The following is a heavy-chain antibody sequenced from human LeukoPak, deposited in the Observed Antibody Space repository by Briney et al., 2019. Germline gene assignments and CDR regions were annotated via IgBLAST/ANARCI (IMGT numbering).Heavy chain of an antibody. J-gene: IGHJ4*02. CDR3: ARRSDDYDSSAYYH. Sequence: ASVKVSCKASGYTFTSYAMHWVRQAPGQRLEWMGIINPSGGSTSYAQKFQGRVTMTMDPSISTAYMELSSLRSEDTAVYYCARRSDDYDSSAYYHWGQGTLVTVSS. D-gene: IGHD3-22*01. CDR2: INPSGGST. CDR1: GYTFTSYA. V-gene: IGHV1-46*01.